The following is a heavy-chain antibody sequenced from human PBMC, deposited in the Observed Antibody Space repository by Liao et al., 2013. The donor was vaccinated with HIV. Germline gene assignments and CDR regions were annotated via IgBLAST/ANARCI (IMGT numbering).Heavy chain of an antibody. CDR2: IYSSGSA. J-gene: IGHJ3*02. V-gene: IGHV4-4*07. CDR3: ARDLGVVIIVDAFDI. CDR1: GGSISSYY. Sequence: QVQLQESGPGLVKPSETLSLTCTVSGGSISSYYWSWIRQPAGKGLEWIGRIYSSGSANYNPSLKSRVTMSVDTSKNQFSLKLSSVTAADTAVYYCARDLGVVIIVDAFDIWGQGTMVTVSS. D-gene: IGHD3-3*01.